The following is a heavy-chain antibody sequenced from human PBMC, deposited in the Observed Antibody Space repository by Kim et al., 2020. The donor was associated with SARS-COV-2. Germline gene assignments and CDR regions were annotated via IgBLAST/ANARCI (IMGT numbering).Heavy chain of an antibody. V-gene: IGHV7-4-1*01. J-gene: IGHJ4*02. Sequence: ASVKVSCKASGYSVSGYGMNWVRQAPGQGLEWMGWIDGKTGNPTYAQDFIGRFVFSLDTSVNTAYLQIDSLKAEDTAIYYFARDTTWQSDFWGQGTLVTV. CDR1: GYSVSGYG. CDR2: IDGKTGNP. CDR3: ARDTTWQSDF. D-gene: IGHD1-26*01.